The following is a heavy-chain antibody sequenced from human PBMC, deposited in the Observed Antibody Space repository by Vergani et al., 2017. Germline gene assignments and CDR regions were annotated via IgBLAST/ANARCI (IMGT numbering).Heavy chain of an antibody. V-gene: IGHV3-23*01. D-gene: IGHD6-19*01. CDR3: AKIDRSEVAVTVCAFDI. CDR1: GFTFIMHV. Sequence: EVQLLESGGDLVQPGGSLRLSCAASGFTFIMHVMSWVRQAPGKGLEWVSTLSASDRRTHFADSVKGRFTISRDISKNTLFLHMNSLRPEDTAVYYCAKIDRSEVAVTVCAFDIWGQGTMVTVSS. CDR2: LSASDRRT. J-gene: IGHJ3*02.